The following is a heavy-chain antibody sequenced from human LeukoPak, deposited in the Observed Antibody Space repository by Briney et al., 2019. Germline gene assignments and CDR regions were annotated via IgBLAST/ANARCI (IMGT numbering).Heavy chain of an antibody. V-gene: IGHV3-21*04. CDR2: ISSSSSYI. J-gene: IGHJ4*02. Sequence: PGGSLRLSCAASGFTFSSYSMNWVRQAPGKELEWVSSISSSSSYIYYADSVKGRFTISRDNAKNSLYLQMNSLGAEDTALYFCAKSPGGYYDSSGYHDYWGQGTLVTVSS. CDR3: AKSPGGYYDSSGYHDY. CDR1: GFTFSSYS. D-gene: IGHD3-22*01.